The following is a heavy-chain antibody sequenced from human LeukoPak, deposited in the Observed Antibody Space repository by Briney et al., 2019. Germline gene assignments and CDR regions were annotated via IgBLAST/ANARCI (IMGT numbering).Heavy chain of an antibody. J-gene: IGHJ4*02. D-gene: IGHD1-1*01. Sequence: GGSLRLSCAASGFTFSSSAMSWVRQAPGKGLEWVSSISGSGGSTFYADSVKGHFTISRDNAKNSLYLQMNNLRAEDTAVYYCARRLDYWGQGTLVTVSS. V-gene: IGHV3-23*01. CDR3: ARRLDY. CDR1: GFTFSSSA. CDR2: ISGSGGST.